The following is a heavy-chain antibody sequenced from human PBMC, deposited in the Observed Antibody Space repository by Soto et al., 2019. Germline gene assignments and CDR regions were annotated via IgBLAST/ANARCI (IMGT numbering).Heavy chain of an antibody. CDR2: IYWDDDK. Sequence: QITLKESGPTLVRPTQTLTLTCTFSGFSLSTSGVGVGWIRQPPGKALEWLALIYWDDDKRYSPSLKSRLTITKDTSKNQVVLTMTNMDPVDTATYYCAHSRCGGYCLQSYSSHYYYGMDVWGQRTTVTVSS. J-gene: IGHJ6*02. D-gene: IGHD2-21*02. CDR3: AHSRCGGYCLQSYSSHYYYGMDV. CDR1: GFSLSTSGVG. V-gene: IGHV2-5*02.